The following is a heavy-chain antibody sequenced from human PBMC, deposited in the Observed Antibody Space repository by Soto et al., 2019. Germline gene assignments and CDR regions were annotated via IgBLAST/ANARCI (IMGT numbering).Heavy chain of an antibody. J-gene: IGHJ4*02. Sequence: ASVKVSCKASGYTFTSYYTHWVRQAPGQGLEWMGIINPSGGSTSYAQKFQGRVTMTRDTSTSTVYMELSSLRSEDTAVYYCAGVGTTVVTAVYYFDYWGQGTLVTVSS. CDR3: AGVGTTVVTAVYYFDY. CDR1: GYTFTSYY. D-gene: IGHD4-17*01. CDR2: INPSGGST. V-gene: IGHV1-46*01.